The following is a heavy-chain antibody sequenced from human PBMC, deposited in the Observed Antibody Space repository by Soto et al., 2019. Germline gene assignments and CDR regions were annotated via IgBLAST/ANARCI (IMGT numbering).Heavy chain of an antibody. CDR2: IYYSGST. CDR1: GCSISSGDYY. CDR3: ARAISIAAAGYNWFDP. V-gene: IGHV4-30-4*01. D-gene: IGHD6-13*01. J-gene: IGHJ5*02. Sequence: SETLSLTCTVSGCSISSGDYYWSWIRQPPGKGLEWIGYIYYSGSTYYNPSLKSRVTISVDTSKNQFSLKLSSVTAADTAVYYCARAISIAAAGYNWFDPWGQGTLVTVSS.